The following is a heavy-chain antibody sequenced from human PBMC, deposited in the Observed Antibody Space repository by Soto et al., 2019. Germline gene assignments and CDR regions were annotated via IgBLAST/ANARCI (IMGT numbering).Heavy chain of an antibody. J-gene: IGHJ1*01. CDR3: AKGVQGIEVVGTGYFQH. Sequence: GGSLRISCAASGFTFSSYAMSWVRQAPGKGLEWVSGISGSGDSTYYADSVKGRFTISRDNSKNTLYLQMNSLRAEDTAVYYCAKGVQGIEVVGTGYFQHCGQGT. D-gene: IGHD6-19*01. CDR1: GFTFSSYA. V-gene: IGHV3-23*01. CDR2: ISGSGDST.